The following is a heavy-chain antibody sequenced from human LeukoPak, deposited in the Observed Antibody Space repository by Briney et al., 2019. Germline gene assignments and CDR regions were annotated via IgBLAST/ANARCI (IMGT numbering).Heavy chain of an antibody. CDR3: ARATWGSYFDY. D-gene: IGHD7-27*01. J-gene: IGHJ4*02. V-gene: IGHV3-23*01. CDR2: ISGSGGST. Sequence: PGGSLRLSCAASGFTFSSYAMTWVRQAPGKGLEWVSIISGSGGSTSYADSVKGRFTISRDNAKNTLYLQMNSLRAEDTAVYYCARATWGSYFDYWGQGTLVTVSS. CDR1: GFTFSSYA.